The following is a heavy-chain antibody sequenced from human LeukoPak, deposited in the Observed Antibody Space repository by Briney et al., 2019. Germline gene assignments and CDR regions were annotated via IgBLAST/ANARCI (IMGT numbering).Heavy chain of an antibody. Sequence: ASVKVSCKASGYTFTGYYMHWVRQAPGQGLEWMGWINPNSGGTNYAQKFQGRVTMTRDTSISTAYMELSRLRSDDTAVYYCARGGRIQLLNKGFDYWGQGTLVTVSS. CDR1: GYTFTGYY. CDR2: INPNSGGT. D-gene: IGHD5-18*01. J-gene: IGHJ4*02. V-gene: IGHV1-2*02. CDR3: ARGGRIQLLNKGFDY.